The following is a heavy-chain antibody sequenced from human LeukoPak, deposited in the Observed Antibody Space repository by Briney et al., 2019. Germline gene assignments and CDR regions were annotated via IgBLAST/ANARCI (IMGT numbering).Heavy chain of an antibody. V-gene: IGHV4-39*01. CDR1: GDSISSSSSY. J-gene: IGHJ4*02. Sequence: SETLSLTCTVSGDSISSSSSYWGWIRQPPGTGLEWIGSIYYSGSTYYNPSLKSRVTISVDTSKNQFSLKLSSVTAADTAVYYCARTRYYYNSRSYGAPYYFDYWGQGTLVTVSS. D-gene: IGHD3-10*01. CDR2: IYYSGST. CDR3: ARTRYYYNSRSYGAPYYFDY.